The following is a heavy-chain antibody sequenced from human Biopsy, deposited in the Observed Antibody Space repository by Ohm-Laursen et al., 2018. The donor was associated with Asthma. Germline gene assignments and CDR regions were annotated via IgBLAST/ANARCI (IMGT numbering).Heavy chain of an antibody. J-gene: IGHJ4*02. V-gene: IGHV1-18*01. CDR1: GYTFINYA. CDR2: ISAYNGNT. Sequence: GASVKASCKASGYTFINYAIHWVRQAPGQRLEWMGWISAYNGNTNYAQKLQGRVTMTTDTSTSTAYMELRSLRSDDTAVYYCARDGPVGAPSDYWGQGTLVTVSS. CDR3: ARDGPVGAPSDY. D-gene: IGHD1-26*01.